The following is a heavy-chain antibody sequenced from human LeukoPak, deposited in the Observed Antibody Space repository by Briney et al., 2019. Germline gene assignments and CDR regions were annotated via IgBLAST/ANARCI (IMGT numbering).Heavy chain of an antibody. CDR2: INSDGSST. V-gene: IGHV3-74*01. Sequence: GGSLRLSCATSGFTSSNYWMYWVRQPPGKGLVSVSRINSDGSSTNYADSVKGRFTISRDNAKNTLYLQMNSLRADDTAVYYCTWGLIEVSFVDYWGQGTLVTVSS. CDR3: TWGLIEVSFVDY. J-gene: IGHJ4*02. CDR1: GFTSSNYW. D-gene: IGHD3-16*01.